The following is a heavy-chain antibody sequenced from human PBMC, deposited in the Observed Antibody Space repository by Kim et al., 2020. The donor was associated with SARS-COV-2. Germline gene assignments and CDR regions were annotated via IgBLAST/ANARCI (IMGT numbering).Heavy chain of an antibody. Sequence: GGSLRLSCAASGFTFSSYAMTWVRQTPGMGLEWVSTITDSGGATYYADSVRGRFTISRDNSKNTLFLHMNSLRAEDTAIYYCAKSITMDVWGQGTTVTVSS. D-gene: IGHD5-12*01. CDR2: ITDSGGAT. J-gene: IGHJ6*02. CDR3: AKSITMDV. V-gene: IGHV3-23*01. CDR1: GFTFSSYA.